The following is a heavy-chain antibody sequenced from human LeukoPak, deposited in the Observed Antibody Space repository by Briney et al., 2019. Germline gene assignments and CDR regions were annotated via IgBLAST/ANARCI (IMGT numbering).Heavy chain of an antibody. CDR3: ARDSSSGFDY. Sequence: GGSLRLSCAASGFTFDDYAMHWVRQAPGKGLEWVAVIWYDGSNKYYADSVKGRFTISRDNSKNTLYLQMNSLRAEDTAVYYCARDSSSGFDYWGQGTLVTVSS. V-gene: IGHV3-33*08. CDR1: GFTFDDYA. CDR2: IWYDGSNK. J-gene: IGHJ4*02. D-gene: IGHD3-10*01.